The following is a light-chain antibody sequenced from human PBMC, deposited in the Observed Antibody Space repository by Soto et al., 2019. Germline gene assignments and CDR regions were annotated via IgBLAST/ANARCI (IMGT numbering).Light chain of an antibody. CDR2: LNSDGSH. J-gene: IGLJ3*02. V-gene: IGLV4-69*01. CDR1: SGHSSYA. CDR3: QTWGTGFWV. Sequence: QPVLTQSPSASASLGASVKLTCTLSSGHSSYAIAWHQQQPEKGPRYLMKLNSDGSHSKGDGLPDRFSGSSSGAERYLTISSLQSEDEADYYCQTWGTGFWVFGGGTKLTVL.